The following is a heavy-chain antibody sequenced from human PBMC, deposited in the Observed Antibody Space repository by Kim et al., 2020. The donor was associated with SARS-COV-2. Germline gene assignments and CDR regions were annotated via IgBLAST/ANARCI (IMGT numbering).Heavy chain of an antibody. J-gene: IGHJ4*02. CDR3: ARGGGSGSYVYSPAFDY. Sequence: ASVKVSCKASGYTFTSYYMHWVRHAPGQGLEWMGIINPSGGSTSYAQKFQGRVTMTRDTSTSTVYMELSSLRSEDTAVYYCARGGGSGSYVYSPAFDYWGQGTLVTVSS. D-gene: IGHD3-10*01. V-gene: IGHV1-46*01. CDR1: GYTFTSYY. CDR2: INPSGGST.